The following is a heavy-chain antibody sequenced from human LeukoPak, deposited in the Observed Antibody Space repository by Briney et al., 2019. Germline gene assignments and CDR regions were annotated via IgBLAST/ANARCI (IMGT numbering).Heavy chain of an antibody. V-gene: IGHV3-30*02. CDR1: GFSFSSYG. J-gene: IGHJ4*02. CDR2: IRSDGSNK. D-gene: IGHD3-22*01. Sequence: PGGSLRLSCAGSGFSFSSYGMHWVRQAPGKGLEWMAFIRSDGSNKYYADSVKGRFTISRDNSKNTLYLQMNSLRAEDTAVYYCATGKHYYDSSGYYFYYFDYWGQGTLVTVSS. CDR3: ATGKHYYDSSGYYFYYFDY.